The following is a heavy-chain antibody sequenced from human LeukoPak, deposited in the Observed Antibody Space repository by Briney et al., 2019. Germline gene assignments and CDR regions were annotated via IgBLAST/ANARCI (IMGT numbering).Heavy chain of an antibody. CDR3: ATARWVKDIVVVPAALQFDY. Sequence: ASVKVSCKVSGYTLTELSMHWVRQAPGKGLEWMGGFDPEDGETIYAQKFQGRVTMTEDTSTDTAYMELSGLRSEDTAVYYCATARWVKDIVVVPAALQFDYWGQGTLVTVSS. CDR2: FDPEDGET. D-gene: IGHD2-2*02. V-gene: IGHV1-24*01. J-gene: IGHJ4*02. CDR1: GYTLTELS.